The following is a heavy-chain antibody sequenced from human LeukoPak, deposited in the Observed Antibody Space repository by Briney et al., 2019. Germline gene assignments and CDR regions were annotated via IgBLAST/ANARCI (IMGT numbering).Heavy chain of an antibody. V-gene: IGHV3-23*01. D-gene: IGHD2/OR15-2a*01. J-gene: IGHJ4*02. CDR2: ISGSGGST. CDR1: GFTFSSYA. CDR3: AKDRDFYYFDY. Sequence: GGSLRLSCAASGFTFSSYAMSWVRQAPGQGLEWVSAISGSGGSTYYADSVKGRFTISRDNSKSTVYLQMNSLRAEFMAVYYCAKDRDFYYFDYWGQGTLVTVSS.